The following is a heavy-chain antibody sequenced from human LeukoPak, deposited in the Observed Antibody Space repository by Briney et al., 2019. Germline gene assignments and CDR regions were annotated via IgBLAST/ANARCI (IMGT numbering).Heavy chain of an antibody. J-gene: IGHJ5*02. CDR1: GFTFSNAW. V-gene: IGHV3-15*01. D-gene: IGHD2-15*01. CDR3: TVLISSWIDP. CDR2: IKSKTDGGTT. Sequence: GGSLRLSCAASGFTFSNAWMSWVRQAPGKGREWVGRIKSKTDGGTTDYAAPVNGRFTISRDDSKSTLYLQMNSLKTEDTAVYFCTVLISSWIDPWGQGTLVTVSS.